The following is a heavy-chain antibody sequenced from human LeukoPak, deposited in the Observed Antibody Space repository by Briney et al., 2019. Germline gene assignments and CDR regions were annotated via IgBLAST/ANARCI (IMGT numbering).Heavy chain of an antibody. Sequence: QSGGSLRLSCAASGFTFSTYAIHWVRQAPGKGLEWVAFISSDGSDKYYADSVEGRFSISRDNSRSTLFLQMNSLTTEDTALYYCARVIKLWSNWGGVDYWGQGTLVTVSS. CDR2: ISSDGSDK. V-gene: IGHV3-30*04. D-gene: IGHD5-18*01. CDR1: GFTFSTYA. J-gene: IGHJ4*02. CDR3: ARVIKLWSNWGGVDY.